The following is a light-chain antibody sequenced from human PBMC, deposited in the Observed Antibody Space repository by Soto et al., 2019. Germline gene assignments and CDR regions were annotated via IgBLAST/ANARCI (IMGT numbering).Light chain of an antibody. J-gene: IGKJ2*01. CDR2: GAS. CDR1: QTLNTNY. V-gene: IGKV3-20*01. Sequence: ETVLTQSPGTLSLSPGERATLSCRASQTLNTNYLAWYQQKPGQAPRLLIYGASNRATGVPDRFSGSGSGTDFSLTISRLETEDFAVYYCQQYGGSPPYTFGQGTKLEIQ. CDR3: QQYGGSPPYT.